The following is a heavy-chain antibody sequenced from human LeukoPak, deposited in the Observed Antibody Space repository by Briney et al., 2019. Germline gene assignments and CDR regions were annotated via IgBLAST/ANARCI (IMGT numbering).Heavy chain of an antibody. V-gene: IGHV4-59*01. J-gene: IGHJ4*02. D-gene: IGHD5-24*01. Sequence: SETLSLTCTVSGGSISSYYWSWIRQPPGKGLEWIGYIYYSGSTNYNPSLKSRVTISVDMSKNQFSLKLSSVTAADTAVYYCARDGYNSVYFVYWGQGTLVTVSS. CDR1: GGSISSYY. CDR3: ARDGYNSVYFVY. CDR2: IYYSGST.